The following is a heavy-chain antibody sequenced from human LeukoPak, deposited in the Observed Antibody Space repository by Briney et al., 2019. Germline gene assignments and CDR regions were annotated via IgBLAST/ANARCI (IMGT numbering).Heavy chain of an antibody. Sequence: ASVTVSCKASGYTFTNSAISWVRQAPGQGLEWMGWISTYNGNTNYAQKLQGRVTMTTDTSTRTAYMELRSLRSDDTAVYYCARGSYMDVWGKGTTVTVSS. J-gene: IGHJ6*03. CDR1: GYTFTNSA. CDR3: ARGSYMDV. V-gene: IGHV1-18*01. CDR2: ISTYNGNT.